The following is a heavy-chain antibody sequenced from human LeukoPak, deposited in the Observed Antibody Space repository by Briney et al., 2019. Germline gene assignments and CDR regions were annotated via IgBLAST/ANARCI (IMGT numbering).Heavy chain of an antibody. V-gene: IGHV3-21*01. CDR3: ARDRGGAPAAMLSSPDY. CDR2: ISSSSSYI. D-gene: IGHD2-2*01. J-gene: IGHJ4*02. Sequence: GGSLRLSCAASGFTFSSYSMNWVRQAPGKGLEWVSSISSSSSYIYYADSVKGRFTISRDNAKNSLYLQMNSLRAEDTAVYYCARDRGGAPAAMLSSPDYWGQGTLVTVSS. CDR1: GFTFSSYS.